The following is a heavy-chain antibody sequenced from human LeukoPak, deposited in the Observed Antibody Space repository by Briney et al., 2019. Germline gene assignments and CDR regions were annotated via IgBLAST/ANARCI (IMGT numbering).Heavy chain of an antibody. Sequence: GGSLRLSCAASGFSFSSYSMNWVRQAPGKGLEWVSYISSSSSTIYYADSVKGRFTISRDNAKNSLYLQMNSLRDDDTAVYYCERDNGGGRTPIDYWGQGTLVTVSS. D-gene: IGHD2-8*01. CDR3: ERDNGGGRTPIDY. J-gene: IGHJ4*02. CDR2: ISSSSSTI. V-gene: IGHV3-48*02. CDR1: GFSFSSYS.